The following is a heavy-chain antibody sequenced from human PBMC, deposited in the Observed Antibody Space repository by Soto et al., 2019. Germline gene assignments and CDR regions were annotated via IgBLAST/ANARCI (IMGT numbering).Heavy chain of an antibody. J-gene: IGHJ6*02. D-gene: IGHD6-13*01. V-gene: IGHV1-69*12. Sequence: QVQLVQSGAEVKKPGSSVKVSCKASGGTFSSYAISWVRQAPGQGLEWMGGIIPIFGTANYAQKFQGRVTITADESTSTAYMELSSLRSEDTAVYYCARGYSSTHTVYYYGMDVWGQGTMVTVSS. CDR3: ARGYSSTHTVYYYGMDV. CDR1: GGTFSSYA. CDR2: IIPIFGTA.